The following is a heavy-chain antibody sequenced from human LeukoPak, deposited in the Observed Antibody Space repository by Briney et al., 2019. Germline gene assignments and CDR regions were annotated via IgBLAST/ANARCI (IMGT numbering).Heavy chain of an antibody. V-gene: IGHV3-64*01. CDR1: GFTFSSYA. CDR2: ISSNGGST. D-gene: IGHD3-10*01. CDR3: ARSITMVRGRAFDI. Sequence: GGSLRHSCAASGFTFSSYAMHWVRQAPGKGLEYVSAISSNGGSTYYANSVKGRFTISRGNSKNTLYLQMGSLRAEDMAVYYCARSITMVRGRAFDIWGQGTMVTVSS. J-gene: IGHJ3*02.